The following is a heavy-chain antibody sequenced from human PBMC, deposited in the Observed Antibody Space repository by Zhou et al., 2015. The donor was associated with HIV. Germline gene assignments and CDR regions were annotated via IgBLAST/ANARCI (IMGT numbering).Heavy chain of an antibody. V-gene: IGHV1-8*01. CDR1: GYSFPVYD. CDR3: AREIGQQLVHPGRLEGDYYYYYGMDV. Sequence: QVQLVQSGAEVKKPGASVRVSCQASGYSFPVYDFIWVRQAAGQGLEWMGWMNPSSGNTGFAPKFRGRVTMTRNTTSSTAYMQLRRLTSEDTAMYYCAREIGQQLVHPGRLEGDYYYYYGMDVWGQGTTVTVSS. CDR2: MNPSSGNT. J-gene: IGHJ6*02. D-gene: IGHD6-13*01.